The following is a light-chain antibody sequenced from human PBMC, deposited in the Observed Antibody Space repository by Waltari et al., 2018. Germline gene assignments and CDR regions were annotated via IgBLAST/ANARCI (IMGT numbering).Light chain of an antibody. CDR3: TSYTSSPSWV. CDR1: SSDVGGYKY. J-gene: IGLJ3*02. V-gene: IGLV2-14*04. CDR2: DVS. Sequence: SSDVGGYKYVSWYQQQPGKAPKLMIYDVSKRPSGVSNRFSGSKSGNTASLTISGLQAEDEADYYCTSYTSSPSWVFGGGTKLTVL.